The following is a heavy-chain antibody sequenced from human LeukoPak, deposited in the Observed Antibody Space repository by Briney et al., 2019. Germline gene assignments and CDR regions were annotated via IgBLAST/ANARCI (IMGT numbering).Heavy chain of an antibody. D-gene: IGHD3-10*01. CDR1: GFTFNGYS. J-gene: IGHJ4*02. Sequence: PGGSLRLSCTASGFTFNGYSMNWVRQAPGKGLVWVSRISSDGSSRSYADSVKGRFTISSDNAENTLYLQMNSLRAEDTAVYYCARGYGSYADYWGQGTLVTVSS. CDR3: ARGYGSYADY. V-gene: IGHV3-74*01. CDR2: ISSDGSSR.